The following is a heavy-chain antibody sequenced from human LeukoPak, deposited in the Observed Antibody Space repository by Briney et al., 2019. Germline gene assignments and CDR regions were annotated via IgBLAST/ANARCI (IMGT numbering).Heavy chain of an antibody. D-gene: IGHD6-19*01. CDR1: GGSISIYY. J-gene: IGHJ6*03. Sequence: PSETLSLTCTLSGGSISIYYGSCIRHPPGKGLECIGYIYYRLSTNYNPSLKSPVTISVDTSKNQFSLKLSSVTAADTAVYYCARARLRGSGWYRFVPYYYYYYYMGVWGKGTTVTVSS. CDR3: ARARLRGSGWYRFVPYYYYYYYMGV. V-gene: IGHV4-59*01. CDR2: IYYRLST.